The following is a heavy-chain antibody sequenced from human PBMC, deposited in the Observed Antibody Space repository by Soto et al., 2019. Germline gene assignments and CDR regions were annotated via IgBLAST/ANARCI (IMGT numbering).Heavy chain of an antibody. V-gene: IGHV1-46*01. Sequence: QVQLVQSGAELKKPGASVRVSCKASGYNFTSYYMHWVRQAPGQGLEWMGIVNPNGGGTSYAQKFQGRNNMTTDTSTSTVYMELTGLRSEDTAGYYCARGGEWLQLDYWGQGTLVTVSS. CDR1: GYNFTSYY. CDR2: VNPNGGGT. CDR3: ARGGEWLQLDY. D-gene: IGHD5-12*01. J-gene: IGHJ4*02.